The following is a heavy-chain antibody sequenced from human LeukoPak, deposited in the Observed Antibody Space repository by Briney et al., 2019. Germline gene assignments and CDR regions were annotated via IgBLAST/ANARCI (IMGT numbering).Heavy chain of an antibody. J-gene: IGHJ4*02. D-gene: IGHD4-11*01. CDR2: INHSGST. V-gene: IGHV4-34*01. CDR3: ARKGVLTVTVAFDY. CDR1: GGSFSGYS. Sequence: TPSETLSLTCVVYGGSFSGYSWSWIRQPPRKGLEWIGEINHSGSTNYNPSLKSRVTISGDTSKNQFSLNLTSVIAADTAVYYCARKGVLTVTVAFDYWGQGSLVTVSS.